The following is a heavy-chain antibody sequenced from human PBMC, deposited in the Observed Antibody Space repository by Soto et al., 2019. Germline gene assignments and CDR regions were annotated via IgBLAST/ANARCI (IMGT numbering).Heavy chain of an antibody. D-gene: IGHD3-22*01. V-gene: IGHV4-4*02. CDR2: IHHSGTT. J-gene: IGHJ4*02. CDR1: VGSISSNW. CDR3: ARHIAMSTMRGFDS. Sequence: QVQLQESGPGLVKPSETLSLTCDVSVGSISSNWWSWVRQPPGKGLEWIGEIHHSGTTNYNPALKSRGTMSVDKSENQISLSLNSVTAADTAVYYCARHIAMSTMRGFDSWGQGTLVTVSS.